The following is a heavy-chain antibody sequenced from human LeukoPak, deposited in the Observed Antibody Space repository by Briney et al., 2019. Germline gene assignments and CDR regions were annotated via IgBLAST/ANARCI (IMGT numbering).Heavy chain of an antibody. Sequence: GGSLRLSCAASGFTFSTYSMNWVRQAPGKGLEWVSSIVTSSDYIYYAGSLKGRFTISRDNAKNSLYLHMNSLRPDDTAVYYCARGRSITILRGVAISDGFDICGQGTKVTVS. J-gene: IGHJ3*02. CDR3: ARGRSITILRGVAISDGFDI. CDR2: IVTSSDYI. CDR1: GFTFSTYS. V-gene: IGHV3-21*06. D-gene: IGHD3-10*01.